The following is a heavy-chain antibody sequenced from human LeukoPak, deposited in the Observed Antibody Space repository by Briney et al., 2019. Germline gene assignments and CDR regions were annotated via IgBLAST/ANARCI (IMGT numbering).Heavy chain of an antibody. CDR3: ARVAVAGTPMGLDY. CDR2: IIPIFGTA. CDR1: GGTFSSYA. V-gene: IGHV1-69*05. D-gene: IGHD6-19*01. J-gene: IGHJ4*02. Sequence: GASVKVSCKASGGTFSSYAISWVRQAPGQGLEWMGGIIPIFGTANYAQKFQGRVTMTRDTSTSTVYMELSSLRSEDTAVYYCARVAVAGTPMGLDYWGQGTLVTVSS.